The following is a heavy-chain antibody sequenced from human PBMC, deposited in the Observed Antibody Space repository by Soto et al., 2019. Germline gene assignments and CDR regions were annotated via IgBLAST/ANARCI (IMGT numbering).Heavy chain of an antibody. J-gene: IGHJ6*03. CDR1: GVTIGAYG. CDR2: ISSYGGNI. Sequence: EVQLVESGGGLVQPGDSLRLSCAASGVTIGAYGVHWVRQAPGKALEYISAISSYGGNIYYANSVKGRFTISRDNSKNTLYLQMGSLRTEDMGVYYCARDVGSGNYYKGVYYYYYMDVWGTGTTVTVSS. CDR3: ARDVGSGNYYKGVYYYYYMDV. V-gene: IGHV3-64*01. D-gene: IGHD3-10*01.